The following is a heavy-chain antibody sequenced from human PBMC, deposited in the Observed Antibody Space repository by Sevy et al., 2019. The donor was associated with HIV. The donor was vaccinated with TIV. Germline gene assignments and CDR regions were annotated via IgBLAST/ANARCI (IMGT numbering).Heavy chain of an antibody. D-gene: IGHD1-26*01. V-gene: IGHV4-61*08. CDR2: IYHTGSS. CDR1: GVSVSSGGYY. CDR3: ARLSGTYYPFDI. J-gene: IGHJ4*02. Sequence: SETLSLTCSVSGVSVSSGGYYWTWIRQSPGKGLEWIAYIYHTGSSTYNPSLTNRVTISVDKSKDQLSLTLNSVTSADTAVYFCARLSGTYYPFDIWGQGTLVTVSS.